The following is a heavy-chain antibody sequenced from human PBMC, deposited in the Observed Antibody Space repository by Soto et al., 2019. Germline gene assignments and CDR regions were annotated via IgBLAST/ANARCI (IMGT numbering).Heavy chain of an antibody. V-gene: IGHV3-13*01. D-gene: IGHD5-12*01. J-gene: IGHJ6*02. Sequence: PGGSLRLSCAASGFTFSSYDMHWVRQATGKGLEWVSAIGTAGDTYYPGSVKGRFTISRENAKNSLYLQMNSLRAGDTAVYYCARGSSVYARPYCMDVWGQGTTVTVSS. CDR2: IGTAGDT. CDR1: GFTFSSYD. CDR3: ARGSSVYARPYCMDV.